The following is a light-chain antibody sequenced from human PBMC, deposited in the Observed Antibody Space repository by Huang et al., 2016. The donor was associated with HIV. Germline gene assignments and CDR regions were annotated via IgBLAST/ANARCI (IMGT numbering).Light chain of an antibody. CDR1: QSISNY. J-gene: IGKJ4*01. CDR3: RQNYGSPFS. V-gene: IGKV1-39*01. CDR2: GVS. Sequence: DIQMTQSPSSLSASVGDRVNITCRAGQSISNYLNWYQQRHGKAPKRRVDGVSRLQSGVPSRFSGSGSGTDFTLTSSSLQPEDFATYYCRQNYGSPFSFGGGTKVDIK.